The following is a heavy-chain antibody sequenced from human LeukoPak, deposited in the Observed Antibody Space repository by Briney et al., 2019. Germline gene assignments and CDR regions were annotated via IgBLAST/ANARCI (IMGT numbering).Heavy chain of an antibody. D-gene: IGHD6-13*01. CDR2: ISSSSSYI. J-gene: IGHJ6*02. V-gene: IGHV3-21*01. Sequence: GGSLRLSCAASGFTFSSYNMNWVRQAPGKGLEWVSSISSSSSYIYYADSVKGRFTISRDNAKNSLYLQMNSLRAEDTAVYYCARGKYSSSWYLAHYYYYGMDVWGQGTTVTVSS. CDR3: ARGKYSSSWYLAHYYYYGMDV. CDR1: GFTFSSYN.